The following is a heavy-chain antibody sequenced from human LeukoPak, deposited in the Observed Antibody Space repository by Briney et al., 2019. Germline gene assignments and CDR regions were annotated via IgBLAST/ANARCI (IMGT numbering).Heavy chain of an antibody. Sequence: SETLSLTCTVSGGSISSSSYYWGWIRQPQGKGLEWIGSIYYSGSTYYNPSLKSRVTITVDTSKNQFSLKLSSVTAADTAVYYCAREYYYDSSGYNDAFDIWGQGTMVTVSS. V-gene: IGHV4-39*07. CDR1: GGSISSSSYY. CDR3: AREYYYDSSGYNDAFDI. D-gene: IGHD3-22*01. J-gene: IGHJ3*02. CDR2: IYYSGST.